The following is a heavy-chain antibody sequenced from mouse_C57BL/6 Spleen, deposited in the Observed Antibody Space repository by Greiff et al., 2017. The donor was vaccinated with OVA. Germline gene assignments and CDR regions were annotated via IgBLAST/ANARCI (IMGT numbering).Heavy chain of an antibody. CDR1: GFTFSDYG. CDR3: ARPVEDCAMDY. CDR2: ISSGSSTI. J-gene: IGHJ4*01. Sequence: EVQLVESGGGLVKPGGSLKLSCAASGFTFSDYGMHWVRQAPEKGLEWVAYISSGSSTIYYADPVTGRFIISRDNAKQPLFLKMTRLMSENTAMYYCARPVEDCAMDYWGQGTSVTVSS. V-gene: IGHV5-17*01.